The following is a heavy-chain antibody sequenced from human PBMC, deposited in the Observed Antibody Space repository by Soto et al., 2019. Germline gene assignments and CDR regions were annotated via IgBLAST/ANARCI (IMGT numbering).Heavy chain of an antibody. Sequence: QVQLVQSGAEVKKPGASVKVSCKASGYTFTGYYMHWVRQAPGQGLEWMGLINPNSGGTNYAQKFKGWDTMTRDTSISTAYTEPSRLRSDATAVYYCASNHDSDAFGLWGQGTMVTVSS. CDR2: INPNSGGT. J-gene: IGHJ3*01. CDR3: ASNHDSDAFGL. V-gene: IGHV1-2*04. D-gene: IGHD2-21*02. CDR1: GYTFTGYY.